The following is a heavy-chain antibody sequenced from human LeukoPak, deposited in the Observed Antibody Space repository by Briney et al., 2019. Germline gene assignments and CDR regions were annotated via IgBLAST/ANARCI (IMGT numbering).Heavy chain of an antibody. Sequence: GASVKVSCKASGFRFTSYGFTWVRQAPGQGLEWVGWISGYNGNTNYAQNFQGGVTMTTDTSTTTVYMELRSLRPDDTAIYFCARGGASGPDGLDVWGQGTTVIVSS. CDR2: ISGYNGNT. CDR1: GFRFTSYG. V-gene: IGHV1-18*01. CDR3: ARGGASGPDGLDV. J-gene: IGHJ6*02. D-gene: IGHD6-25*01.